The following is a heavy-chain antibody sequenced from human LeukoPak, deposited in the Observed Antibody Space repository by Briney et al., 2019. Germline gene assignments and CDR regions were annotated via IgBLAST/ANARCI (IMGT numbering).Heavy chain of an antibody. J-gene: IGHJ3*02. CDR3: ARRGWAGYCSSTSCPVAFDI. Sequence: GASVKVSCKASGGTFSSYAISWVRQAPGQGLEWMGGIIPIFGTANYAQKFQGRVTITADESTCTAYMELSSLRSEDTAVYYCARRGWAGYCSSTSCPVAFDIWGQGTMVTVSS. CDR1: GGTFSSYA. D-gene: IGHD2-2*01. CDR2: IIPIFGTA. V-gene: IGHV1-69*13.